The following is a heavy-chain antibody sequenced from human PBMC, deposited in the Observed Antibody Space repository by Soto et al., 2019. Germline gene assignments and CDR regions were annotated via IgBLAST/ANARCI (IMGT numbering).Heavy chain of an antibody. Sequence: PRLSCAASGFTFNSFAMHWVRQAPGEGLEWVAVISYDGTNTYYADSVKGRFTISRDNAKNTLYLQMNGLRPEDTAVYYCARPPAPFQFLSYFDPSGQGTLATVSS. D-gene: IGHD2-2*01. V-gene: IGHV3-30-3*01. CDR1: GFTFNSFA. CDR3: ARPPAPFQFLSYFDP. CDR2: ISYDGTNT. J-gene: IGHJ4*02.